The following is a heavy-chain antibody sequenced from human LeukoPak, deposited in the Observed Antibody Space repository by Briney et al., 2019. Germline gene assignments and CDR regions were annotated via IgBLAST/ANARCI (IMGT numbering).Heavy chain of an antibody. D-gene: IGHD1-14*01. V-gene: IGHV1-8*01. CDR1: GYTFTNYD. CDR3: ARVGENHPALDY. J-gene: IGHJ4*02. Sequence: ASVKVSCKASGYTFTNYDINWVRQATGQGLEWMGWMNPNSGNTGYAQKFQGRITMTRNTSISTGYMELSSLRSEDTAVYYCARVGENHPALDYWGQGTLVTVSS. CDR2: MNPNSGNT.